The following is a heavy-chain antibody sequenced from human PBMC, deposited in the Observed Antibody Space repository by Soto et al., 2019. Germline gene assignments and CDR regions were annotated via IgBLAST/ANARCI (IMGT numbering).Heavy chain of an antibody. Sequence: GESLRLTCAASGFTFNNYAMSWFRQAPGKGLEWVSAISSAGSETYYADSVKGRFTIPRDNSKNMLILQIDSVSGEDTDLYYCANRYLVARVYSWGQGTLVIV. D-gene: IGHD1-1*01. CDR1: GFTFNNYA. J-gene: IGHJ4*02. CDR3: ANRYLVARVYS. V-gene: IGHV3-23*01. CDR2: ISSAGSET.